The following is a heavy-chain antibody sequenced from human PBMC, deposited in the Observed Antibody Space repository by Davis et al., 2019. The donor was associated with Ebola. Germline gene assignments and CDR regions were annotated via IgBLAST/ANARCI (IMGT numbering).Heavy chain of an antibody. D-gene: IGHD6-19*01. V-gene: IGHV4-4*02. CDR2: INHSGST. Sequence: GSLRLSCAVSGGSISSSNWWSWVRQPPGKGLEWIGEINHSGSTNYNPSLKSRVTISVDTSKNQFSLKLSSVTAADTAVYYCARVGPYSSGWYLDYWGQGTLVTVSS. CDR1: GGSISSSNW. J-gene: IGHJ4*02. CDR3: ARVGPYSSGWYLDY.